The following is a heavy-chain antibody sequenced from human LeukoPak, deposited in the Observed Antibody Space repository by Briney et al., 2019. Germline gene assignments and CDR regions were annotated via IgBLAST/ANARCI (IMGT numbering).Heavy chain of an antibody. J-gene: IGHJ5*02. D-gene: IGHD3-16*01. Sequence: GGSLRLSCAASGFTFSSHWMSWVRRAPGKGLAWVASINQEGSVIHYVDSVRGRFFISRDNAKDSLSLQMINLGVEDTAMYYCARLLGEATIYDLWGQGTPVTVSS. CDR3: ARLLGEATIYDL. V-gene: IGHV3-7*01. CDR2: INQEGSVI. CDR1: GFTFSSHW.